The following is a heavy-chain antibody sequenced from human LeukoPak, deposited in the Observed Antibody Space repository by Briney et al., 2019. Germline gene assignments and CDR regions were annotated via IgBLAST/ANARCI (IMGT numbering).Heavy chain of an antibody. J-gene: IGHJ1*01. V-gene: IGHV4-34*01. CDR1: GGSFSGYY. CDR2: ITHRGST. CDR3: ARYGSGSYSDDHFQH. Sequence: SETLSLTCAVYGGSFSGYYWSWIRQPPGKGLEWIGEITHRGSTKYNASLKSRVTISVDTSKNQFSLKLTSVTAADTAVYYRARYGSGSYSDDHFQHWGQGTLVTVSS. D-gene: IGHD3-10*01.